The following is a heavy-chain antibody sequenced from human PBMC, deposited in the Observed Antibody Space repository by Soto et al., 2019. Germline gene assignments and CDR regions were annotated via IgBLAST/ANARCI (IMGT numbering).Heavy chain of an antibody. CDR2: IYYSGST. CDR3: ARDPGPYDSSGYYYREVGY. D-gene: IGHD3-22*01. V-gene: IGHV4-30-4*01. Sequence: PSETLSLTCTVSGGSISSGDYYWNWIRQPPGKGLEWIGYIYYSGSTYCNPSLKSRVTISVDTSKNQFSLKLSSVTAADTAVYYCARDPGPYDSSGYYYREVGYWGQGTLVTVSS. J-gene: IGHJ4*02. CDR1: GGSISSGDYY.